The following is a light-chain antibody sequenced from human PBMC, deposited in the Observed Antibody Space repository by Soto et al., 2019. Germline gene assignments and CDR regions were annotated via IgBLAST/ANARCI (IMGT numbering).Light chain of an antibody. Sequence: QPVLTQPPSVSGAPGQRVTISCTGSSSNIGAGYDVHWYQQLPGTAPKLLIYGNSNRPSGVPDRFSGSKSGTSASLAITGLQAEDEADYYCQSYDSSLSGSGVFGGGTKLTDL. CDR2: GNS. CDR3: QSYDSSLSGSGV. J-gene: IGLJ3*02. V-gene: IGLV1-40*01. CDR1: SSNIGAGYD.